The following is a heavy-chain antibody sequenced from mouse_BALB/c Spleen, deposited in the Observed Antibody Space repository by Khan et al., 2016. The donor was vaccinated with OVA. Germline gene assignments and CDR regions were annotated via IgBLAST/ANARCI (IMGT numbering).Heavy chain of an antibody. J-gene: IGHJ2*01. CDR3: ARTASIKY. D-gene: IGHD1-2*01. Sequence: EVKLLESGPGLVKPSQSLSLTCTVTGYSITSGYGWNWIRQFPGNKLEWMGYISYSGSTHYNPSLKSRISITRDTSKNQFFLQLNSVTTKDTATYYCARTASIKYWGQGTTLTVSS. CDR1: GYSITSGYG. CDR2: ISYSGST. V-gene: IGHV3-2*02.